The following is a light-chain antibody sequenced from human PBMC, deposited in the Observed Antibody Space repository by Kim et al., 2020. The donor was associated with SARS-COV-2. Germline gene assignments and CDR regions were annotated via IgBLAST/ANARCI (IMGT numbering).Light chain of an antibody. Sequence: SYELTQPLSVSVALGQTAGIACGGDKIGSKNVHGYQQRPGQAPILVLYRDNNRPSGIPERISGSNSGNMAILTISRAQAGDEADYYCQIWDNDKFIFGGGTQLTVL. CDR3: QIWDNDKFI. V-gene: IGLV3-9*01. CDR1: KIGSKN. J-gene: IGLJ2*01. CDR2: RDN.